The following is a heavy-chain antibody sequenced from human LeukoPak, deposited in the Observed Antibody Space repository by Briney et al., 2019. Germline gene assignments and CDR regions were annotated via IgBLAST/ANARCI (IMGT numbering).Heavy chain of an antibody. D-gene: IGHD1-1*01. CDR2: IYDSGRT. J-gene: IGHJ5*02. V-gene: IGHV4-59*01. Sequence: PSETLSLTCTVSGGFISSYYWSWMRQPPGKGLGWIGYIYDSGRTNYNPSLKSRVTISVDTSKNQFSLRLSSVTAADTAVYYCARDRLQLQSWGQGTLVTVSS. CDR1: GGFISSYY. CDR3: ARDRLQLQS.